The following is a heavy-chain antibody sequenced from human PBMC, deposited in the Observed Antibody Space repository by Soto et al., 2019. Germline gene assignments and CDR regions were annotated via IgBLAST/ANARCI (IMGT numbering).Heavy chain of an antibody. CDR3: AGDKKAGDRNWFDP. Sequence: SQTLSLTCAISGDSVSSNSAAWNWIRQSPSRGLEWLGRTYYRSKWYSDYAVSVKSRITINPDTSKNQFSLQLNSVTPEDTAVYYCAGDKKAGDRNWFDPWGQGTLVTVSS. CDR1: GDSVSSNSAA. CDR2: TYYRSKWYS. J-gene: IGHJ5*02. V-gene: IGHV6-1*01. D-gene: IGHD7-27*01.